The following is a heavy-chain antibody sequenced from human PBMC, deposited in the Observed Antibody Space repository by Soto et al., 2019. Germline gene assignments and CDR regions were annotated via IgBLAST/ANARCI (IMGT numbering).Heavy chain of an antibody. V-gene: IGHV4-34*01. D-gene: IGHD3-10*01. J-gene: IGHJ6*02. Sequence: QLQQWGAGLLKPSETLSLSCTVFDGSLSTYYWTWLRQSPGKGLGWIGEINHLGVTDYNPSLESRVTISVDTSKNQFTLSLTSVTAADTAVFYCAGGRREVAYMTRISYYYGFDVWGQGTAVTVS. CDR2: INHLGVT. CDR3: AGGRREVAYMTRISYYYGFDV. CDR1: DGSLSTYY.